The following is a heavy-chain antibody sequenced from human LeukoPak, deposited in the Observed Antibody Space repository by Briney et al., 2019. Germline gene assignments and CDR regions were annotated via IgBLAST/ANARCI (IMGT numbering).Heavy chain of an antibody. CDR1: GFTFSIYW. J-gene: IGHJ3*02. CDR3: ARASSGHYNAFDI. CDR2: ILQDGSER. Sequence: PGGSLRISCATSGFTFSIYWMSWVRQAPGKGLEWVANILQDGSERYYVDSVKGRFIISRDNSKSSLYLQMNSLRAEDTAVYYCARASSGHYNAFDIWGQGTMVTVSS. D-gene: IGHD3-22*01. V-gene: IGHV3-7*01.